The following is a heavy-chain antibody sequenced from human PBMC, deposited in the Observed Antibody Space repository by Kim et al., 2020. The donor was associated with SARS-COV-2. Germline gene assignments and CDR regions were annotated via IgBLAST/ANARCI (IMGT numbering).Heavy chain of an antibody. CDR1: GGSISSSSYY. CDR2: IYYSGST. D-gene: IGHD5-12*01. Sequence: SETLSLTCTVSGGSISSSSYYWGWIRQPPGKGLEWIGSIYYSGSTYYNPSLKSRVTISVDTSKNQFSLKLSSVTAADTAVYYCARHRREWLQTIPSSFDYWGQGTRVPVSS. CDR3: ARHRREWLQTIPSSFDY. V-gene: IGHV4-39*01. J-gene: IGHJ4*02.